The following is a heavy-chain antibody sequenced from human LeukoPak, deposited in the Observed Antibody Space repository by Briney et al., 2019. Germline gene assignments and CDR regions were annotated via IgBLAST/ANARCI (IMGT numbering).Heavy chain of an antibody. J-gene: IGHJ4*02. CDR2: IKQDGSEI. Sequence: GGSLRLSCAASGFTFSSYWMSWVRQAPGKGLEWVANIKQDGSEIYYVDSVKGRFTISRDNTRNSLYLQTNSLTAEDSAVYYCARDYFDHWGQGTLVTVSS. V-gene: IGHV3-7*05. CDR3: ARDYFDH. CDR1: GFTFSSYW.